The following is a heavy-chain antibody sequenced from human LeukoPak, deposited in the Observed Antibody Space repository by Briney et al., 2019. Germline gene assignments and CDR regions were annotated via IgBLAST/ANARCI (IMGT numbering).Heavy chain of an antibody. D-gene: IGHD3-16*01. J-gene: IGHJ3*02. CDR2: IYSGGST. CDR1: GFTVSSNY. CDR3: ARDWRGVMHAFDI. Sequence: GGSLRLSCAASGFTVSSNYMSWVRQAPGKGLEWVSVIYSGGSTYYADSVKGRFTVSRDNSKNTLYLQMNSLRAEDTAVYYCARDWRGVMHAFDIWGQGTMVTVSS. V-gene: IGHV3-53*01.